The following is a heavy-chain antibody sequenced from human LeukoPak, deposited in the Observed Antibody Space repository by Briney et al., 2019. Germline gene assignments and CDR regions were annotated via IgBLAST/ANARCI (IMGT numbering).Heavy chain of an antibody. V-gene: IGHV1-2*02. D-gene: IGHD4/OR15-4a*01. CDR2: INPNSGGR. J-gene: IGHJ4*01. Sequence: GASVKVSCKASGYTFTGYYMHWVRPAPGQGLEWMGWINPNSGGRNYAQKFQGRVTMTRDTSISTAYMELSRLRSDDTAVYYCARPLLWWPQVGYFDYWGQEPWSPSPQ. CDR1: GYTFTGYY. CDR3: ARPLLWWPQVGYFDY.